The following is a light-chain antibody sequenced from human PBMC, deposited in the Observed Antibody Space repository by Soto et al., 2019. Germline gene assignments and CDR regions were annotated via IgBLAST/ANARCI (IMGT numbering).Light chain of an antibody. CDR2: LGS. CDR1: QSLLHSNGYNY. CDR3: MQALQPPLD. V-gene: IGKV2-28*01. Sequence: DIVMTQSPLSLPVTPGEPASISCRSSQSLLHSNGYNYLDWYLQKPGQSPQLLIYLGSNRASGVPDRFSGSGSGTDFTLKSSRVEAEDVGVYYCMQALQPPLDFGPGTKVDIK. J-gene: IGKJ3*01.